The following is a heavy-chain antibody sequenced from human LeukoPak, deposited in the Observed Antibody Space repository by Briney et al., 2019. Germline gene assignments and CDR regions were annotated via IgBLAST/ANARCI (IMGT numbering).Heavy chain of an antibody. CDR3: ASGRSNSDY. Sequence: SETLSLTCTVSGRSINSYYSTSIRQPPGKGLEWIGYIYYSGSTNYNPSLKSRVTISVDTSKNQFSLTLSSVTAADTAAYYCASGRSNSDYWGQGTLVTVSS. V-gene: IGHV4-59*01. D-gene: IGHD3/OR15-3a*01. CDR1: GRSINSYY. CDR2: IYYSGST. J-gene: IGHJ4*02.